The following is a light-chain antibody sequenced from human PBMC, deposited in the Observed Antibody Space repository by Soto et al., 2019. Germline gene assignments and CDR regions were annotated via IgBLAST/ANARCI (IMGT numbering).Light chain of an antibody. CDR2: DVS. CDR3: CSYVGSYTSV. CDR1: ISDFGTYNY. Sequence: QSALTQPRSVSGSPGQSVTISCTGTISDFGTYNYVSWYQQHPGKAPKLMIYDVSQRPSGVPDRFSGSNSGNTASLTISGLQAEDESDYYCCSYVGSYTSVFGGGTKLTVL. J-gene: IGLJ2*01. V-gene: IGLV2-11*01.